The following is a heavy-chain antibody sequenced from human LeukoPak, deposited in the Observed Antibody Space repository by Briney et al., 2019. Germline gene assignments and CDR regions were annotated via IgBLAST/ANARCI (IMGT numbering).Heavy chain of an antibody. CDR2: IYHSGST. V-gene: IGHV4-38-2*01. CDR1: GYSINSGYY. Sequence: SETLSPTCAVSGYSINSGYYWGWIRQPPGKGLEWIGSIYHSGSTYYNPSLKSRVTISVDTSKNQFSLRLSSVTAADTAVYYCARLVGARSQADYWGQGTLVTVSS. D-gene: IGHD1-26*01. J-gene: IGHJ4*02. CDR3: ARLVGARSQADY.